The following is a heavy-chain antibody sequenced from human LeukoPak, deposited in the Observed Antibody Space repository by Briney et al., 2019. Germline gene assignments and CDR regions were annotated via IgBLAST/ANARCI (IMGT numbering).Heavy chain of an antibody. Sequence: SETLSLTCTVSGGSISNYYWSWIRQPPGKGLEWIAYIYYTGSTNCNPSLKSRVTISLDTSKNQFSLKLSSVTSADTAVYYCARDKGNYGGFDYWGQGTLVTVSS. CDR2: IYYTGST. D-gene: IGHD3-10*01. V-gene: IGHV4-59*01. J-gene: IGHJ4*02. CDR3: ARDKGNYGGFDY. CDR1: GGSISNYY.